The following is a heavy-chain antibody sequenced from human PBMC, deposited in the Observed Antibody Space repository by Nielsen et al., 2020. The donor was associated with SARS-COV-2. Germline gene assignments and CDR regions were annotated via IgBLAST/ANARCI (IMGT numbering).Heavy chain of an antibody. CDR2: IYYSGST. D-gene: IGHD3-10*01. CDR3: ARRGFMDV. Sequence: PGKGLEWIGYIYYSGSTYYNPSLKSRVTISVDTSKNQFSLKLSSVTAADTAVYYCARRGFMDVWGQGTTVTVSS. V-gene: IGHV4-31*02. J-gene: IGHJ6*02.